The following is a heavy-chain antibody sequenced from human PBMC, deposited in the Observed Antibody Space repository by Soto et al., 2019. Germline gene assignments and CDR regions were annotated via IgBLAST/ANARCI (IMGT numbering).Heavy chain of an antibody. CDR2: FDPEDGET. CDR3: ATEVHSTSLNSWFDP. Sequence: QVLLLQSGAEVKKPGASVKVSCKVSGHTLSELSMHWLRQVPGKGLEWMGGFDPEDGETFYSQAFQGRVAMTEDPSTDTAYMELSSLRSEDTVVYFCATEVHSTSLNSWFDPWGQGTLVTVSS. V-gene: IGHV1-24*01. J-gene: IGHJ5*02. D-gene: IGHD1-7*01. CDR1: GHTLSELS.